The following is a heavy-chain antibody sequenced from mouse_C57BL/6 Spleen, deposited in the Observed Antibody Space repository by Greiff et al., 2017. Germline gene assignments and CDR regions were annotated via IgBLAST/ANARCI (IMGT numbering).Heavy chain of an antibody. J-gene: IGHJ4*01. CDR1: GYSITSGYY. D-gene: IGHD1-1*01. V-gene: IGHV3-6*01. CDR2: ISYDGSN. CDR3: ARIYGPYAIDY. Sequence: EVHLVESGPGLVKPSQSLSLTCSVTGYSITSGYYWNWLRQFPGNKLEWMGYISYDGSNNYNPSLKNRISITRDTSKNQFFLKLNSVTTEDTATYYCARIYGPYAIDYWGQGTSVTVSS.